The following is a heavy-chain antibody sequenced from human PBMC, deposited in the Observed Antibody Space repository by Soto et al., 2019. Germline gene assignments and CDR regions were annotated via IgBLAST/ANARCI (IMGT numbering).Heavy chain of an antibody. CDR1: GFTFSSYA. CDR3: AKDGYCNGGSCYLYYLDS. J-gene: IGHJ4*02. Sequence: PGGSLRLSCAASGFTFSSYAMSWVRQAPGKGLEWVATISFGGGNTYYAASLEGRFTISRDNSKNTLFLQMYDLRAEDTALFYCAKDGYCNGGSCYLYYLDSWGLGTPVTVSS. CDR2: ISFGGGNT. D-gene: IGHD2-15*01. V-gene: IGHV3-23*01.